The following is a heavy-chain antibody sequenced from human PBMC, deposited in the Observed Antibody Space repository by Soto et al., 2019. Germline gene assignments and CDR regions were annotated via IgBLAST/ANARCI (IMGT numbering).Heavy chain of an antibody. Sequence: ASVKVSCKASGYTFTSYYMHWVRQAPGQGLEWMGIINPSGGSTSYAQKSQGRVTMTRDTSTSTVYMELSSLRSEDTAVYYCARDALEAYCGGDCYSPGYWGQGTLVTVSS. CDR2: INPSGGST. J-gene: IGHJ4*02. CDR3: ARDALEAYCGGDCYSPGY. D-gene: IGHD2-21*02. CDR1: GYTFTSYY. V-gene: IGHV1-46*01.